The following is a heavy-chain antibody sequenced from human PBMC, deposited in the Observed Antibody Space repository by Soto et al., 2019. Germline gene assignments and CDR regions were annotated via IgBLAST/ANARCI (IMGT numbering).Heavy chain of an antibody. CDR3: ANGRSSGWYTDY. Sequence: GGSLRLSCAASGFTFSSYSMNWVRQAPGKWLEWVSYISSSSSTIYYADSVKGRFTISRDNAKNSLYLQMNSLRDEDTVVYYCANGRSSGWYTDYWGQGTLVTVSS. CDR2: ISSSSSTI. J-gene: IGHJ4*02. D-gene: IGHD6-19*01. CDR1: GFTFSSYS. V-gene: IGHV3-48*02.